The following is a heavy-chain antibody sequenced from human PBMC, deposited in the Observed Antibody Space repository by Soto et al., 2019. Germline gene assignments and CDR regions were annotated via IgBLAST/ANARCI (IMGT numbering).Heavy chain of an antibody. D-gene: IGHD4-17*01. J-gene: IGHJ4*02. CDR3: AKESGRNTVTPPYS. CDR2: LSYDGSNT. Sequence: QVQLVESGGGVVQPGKSLRLSCAASGFTFNGYGMHWVRQAPGKGLEWVALLSYDGSNTYYADSMKGRFTISSDISKNTLFLQMNSLRVEDTAVYYCAKESGRNTVTPPYSWGQGTLVTVSS. CDR1: GFTFNGYG. V-gene: IGHV3-30*18.